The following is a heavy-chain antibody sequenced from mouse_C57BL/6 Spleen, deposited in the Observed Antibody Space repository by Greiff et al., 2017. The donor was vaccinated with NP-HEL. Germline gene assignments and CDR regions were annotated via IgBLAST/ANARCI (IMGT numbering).Heavy chain of an antibody. CDR3: ARCNYEYYYAMDY. Sequence: DVKLVESGGGLVKPGGSLKLSCAASGFTFSDYGMHWVRQAPEKGLEWVAYISSGSSTIYYADTVKGRFTISRDNAKNTLFLQMTSLRSEDTAMYYCARCNYEYYYAMDYWGQGTSVTVSS. V-gene: IGHV5-17*01. D-gene: IGHD2-1*01. J-gene: IGHJ4*01. CDR2: ISSGSSTI. CDR1: GFTFSDYG.